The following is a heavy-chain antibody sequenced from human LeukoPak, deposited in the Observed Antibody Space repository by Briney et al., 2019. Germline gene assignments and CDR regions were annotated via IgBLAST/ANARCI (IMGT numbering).Heavy chain of an antibody. Sequence: PSETLSLTCTVSGGSISSGSYYWSWIRQPAGKGLEWIGRIYTSGSTNYNPSLKSRVTISVDTSKNQFSLKLSSVTAADTAVYYCARGRAAAGTGYFDYWGQGTLVTVSS. D-gene: IGHD6-13*01. J-gene: IGHJ4*02. CDR2: IYTSGST. V-gene: IGHV4-61*02. CDR1: GGSISSGSYY. CDR3: ARGRAAAGTGYFDY.